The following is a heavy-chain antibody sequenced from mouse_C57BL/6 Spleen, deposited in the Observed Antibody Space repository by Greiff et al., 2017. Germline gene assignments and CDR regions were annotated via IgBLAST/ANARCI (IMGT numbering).Heavy chain of an antibody. V-gene: IGHV1-64*01. J-gene: IGHJ4*01. CDR2: IHPNSGST. CDR1: GYTFTSYW. Sequence: QVQLKQPGAELVKPGASVKLSCKASGYTFTSYWMHWVKQRPGQGLEWIGMIHPNSGSTNYNEKFKSKATLTVDKSSSTAYMQLSSLTSEDSAVYYCARRGDYDAMDYWGQGTSVTVSS. CDR3: ARRGDYDAMDY.